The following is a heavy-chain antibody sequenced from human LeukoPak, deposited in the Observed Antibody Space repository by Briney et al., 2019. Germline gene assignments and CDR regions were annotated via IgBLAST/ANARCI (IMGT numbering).Heavy chain of an antibody. CDR3: AAWLWRSYAFDI. Sequence: GGSLRLSCAASGLTISDSWIHWVRQVPGKGLMWVSRLASDENNRIYADSVKGRFTISRDDAKNTLFLQMNSLRAEDTAVYYCAAWLWRSYAFDIWGQGTMVTVSS. CDR2: LASDENNR. V-gene: IGHV3-74*01. D-gene: IGHD5-18*01. CDR1: GLTISDSW. J-gene: IGHJ3*02.